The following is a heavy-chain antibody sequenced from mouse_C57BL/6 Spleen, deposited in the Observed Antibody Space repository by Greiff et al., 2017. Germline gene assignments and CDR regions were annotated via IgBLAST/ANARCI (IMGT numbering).Heavy chain of an antibody. D-gene: IGHD3-2*02. CDR2: INPNYGTT. CDR3: AREATGAMDY. J-gene: IGHJ4*01. CDR1: GYSFTDYN. Sequence: EVHLVESGPELVKPGASVKISCKASGYSFTDYNMNWVKQSTGKSLEWIGVINPNYGTTSYNQKFKGKATLTVAQSSSTAYMQLNSLTSEDSAVYYCAREATGAMDYWGQGTSVTVSS. V-gene: IGHV1-39*01.